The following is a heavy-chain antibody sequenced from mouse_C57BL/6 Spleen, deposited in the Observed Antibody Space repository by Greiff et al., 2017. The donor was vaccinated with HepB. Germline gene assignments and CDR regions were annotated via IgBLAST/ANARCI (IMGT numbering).Heavy chain of an antibody. CDR2: INPSTGGT. CDR3: ARSDGNYPYFDC. J-gene: IGHJ2*01. Sequence: VQLQQSGPELVKPGASVKISCKASGYSFTGYYMNWVKQSPEKSLEWIGEINPSTGGTTYNQKFKAKATLTVDKSSSTAYMQLKSLTSEDSAVYYGARSDGNYPYFDCWGQGTTLTVSS. D-gene: IGHD2-1*01. CDR1: GYSFTGYY. V-gene: IGHV1-42*01.